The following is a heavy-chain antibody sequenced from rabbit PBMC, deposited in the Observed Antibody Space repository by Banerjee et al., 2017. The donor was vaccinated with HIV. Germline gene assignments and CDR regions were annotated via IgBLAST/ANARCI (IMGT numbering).Heavy chain of an antibody. CDR1: GFTLSSNW. CDR2: IRPSSGST. D-gene: IGHD1-1*01. J-gene: IGHJ6*01. CDR3: ARSTSGAYDL. Sequence: QEQLEESGGDLVQPEGSLTLSCKASGFTLSSNWMYWVRQAPGKGLEWIGYIRPSSGSTYYASWEKGRFTISKASSTTVTLQMTSLTAADTATYFCARSTSGAYDLWGPGTLVTVS. V-gene: IGHV1S45*01.